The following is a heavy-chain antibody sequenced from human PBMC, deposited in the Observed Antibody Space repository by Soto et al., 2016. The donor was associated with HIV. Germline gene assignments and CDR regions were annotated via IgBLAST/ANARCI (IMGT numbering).Heavy chain of an antibody. J-gene: IGHJ4*02. Sequence: QGQLQESGPGLVKPSETLSLTCAVSGYVIRSGYYWGWVRQSPGKGLEWIGSIIHSGNTYYNAALKSRVTISLDASKNQFSLYMDSVTAADTAVYYCAMDTAAHFRYDYWGQGXLVIVSS. D-gene: IGHD5-18*01. CDR3: AMDTAAHFRYDY. V-gene: IGHV4-38-2*01. CDR1: GYVIRSGYY. CDR2: IIHSGNT.